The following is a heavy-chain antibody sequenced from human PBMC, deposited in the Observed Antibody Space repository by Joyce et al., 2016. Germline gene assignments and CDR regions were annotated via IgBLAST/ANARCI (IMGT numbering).Heavy chain of an antibody. CDR3: ASPSGAV. V-gene: IGHV3-48*03. CDR2: ISRSGDLI. D-gene: IGHD6-19*01. J-gene: IGHJ4*02. Sequence: EVQLVASGGGLVQPGGSLILSCAASGFIFSSKEMNWVRQAPGKGLEWIAYISRSGDLIHYADSVRGRFTISRDNDGSSLYLQMESLRAEDTAMYYGASPSGAVWGQGSLVTVSS. CDR1: GFIFSSKE.